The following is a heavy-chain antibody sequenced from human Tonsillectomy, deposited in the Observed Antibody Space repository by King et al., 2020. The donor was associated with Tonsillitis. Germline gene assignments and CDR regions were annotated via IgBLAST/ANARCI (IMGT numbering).Heavy chain of an antibody. CDR3: AMLPRSVSVFGVVPGPLPRYFDC. CDR2: IYYSGTT. V-gene: IGHV4-31*01. J-gene: IGHJ4*02. Sequence: QLQESGPGLVKPSQTLSLTCTVSGGSIASGSYYWSWIRQHPGKGLEWIGYIYYSGTTYDHPSLPSPLSMSVDTSKNQFSLKLSSVTAADTAIYYCAMLPRSVSVFGVVPGPLPRYFDCWGQGKLVTVSS. CDR1: GGSIASGSYY. D-gene: IGHD3-3*01.